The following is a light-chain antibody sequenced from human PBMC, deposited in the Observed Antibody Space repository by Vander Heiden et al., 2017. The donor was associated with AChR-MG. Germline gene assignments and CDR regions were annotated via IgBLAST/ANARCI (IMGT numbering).Light chain of an antibody. Sequence: SYELTQPPSASVSPGQTARITCSGDKSGDKDACWYQQKPGLSPGLVSYKDSKRPSGLPERFSGANAGKTAELTISGTQAVDEAYYCCQAWDSSTAGFGGGTKLTVL. CDR1: KSGDKD. J-gene: IGLJ2*01. CDR2: KDS. CDR3: QAWDSSTAG. V-gene: IGLV3-1*01.